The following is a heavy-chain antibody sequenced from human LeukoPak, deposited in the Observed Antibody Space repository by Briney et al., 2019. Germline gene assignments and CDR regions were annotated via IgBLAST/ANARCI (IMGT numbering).Heavy chain of an antibody. Sequence: TGGSLRLSCAASGVTSSRYPMHWVRRAPGKGLEWVAVIWYDGSNKYYADSVKGRFTISRDNSKNTLYLQMNSLRAEDTAVYYCTRERYCSSTSCSPIMDVWGQGTTVTVSS. CDR2: IWYDGSNK. CDR3: TRERYCSSTSCSPIMDV. V-gene: IGHV3-33*08. J-gene: IGHJ6*02. CDR1: GVTSSRYP. D-gene: IGHD2-2*01.